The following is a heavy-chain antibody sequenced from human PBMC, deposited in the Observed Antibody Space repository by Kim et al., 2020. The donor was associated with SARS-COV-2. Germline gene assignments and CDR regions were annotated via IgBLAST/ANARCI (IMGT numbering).Heavy chain of an antibody. V-gene: IGHV5-51*01. CDR3: ARRYGDYADFNY. D-gene: IGHD4-17*01. J-gene: IGHJ4*02. Sequence: RYGPSFEGQVTISADKSISTAYLQWSSLKASDTAMYYCARRYGDYADFNYWGQGTLVTVSS.